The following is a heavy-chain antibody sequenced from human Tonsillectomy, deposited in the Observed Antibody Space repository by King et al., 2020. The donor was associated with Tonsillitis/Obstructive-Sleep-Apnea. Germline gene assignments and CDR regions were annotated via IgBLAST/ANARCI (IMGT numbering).Heavy chain of an antibody. V-gene: IGHV3-21*01. J-gene: IGHJ3*01. CDR1: GFTFSSYS. CDR2: ISSSSSYI. Sequence: VQLVESGGGLVKPGWSLRLSCAASGFTFSSYSMNWVRQAPGKGLEWVSSISSSSSYIYYADSLKGRFTISSENAKNSLYLQMNSRRAEDTAVYYCARDLRTTVTTTDAFDVWGQGTVVTVSS. D-gene: IGHD4-17*01. CDR3: ARDLRTTVTTTDAFDV.